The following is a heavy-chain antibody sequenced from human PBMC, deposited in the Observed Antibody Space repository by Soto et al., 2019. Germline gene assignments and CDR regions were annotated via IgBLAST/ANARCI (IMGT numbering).Heavy chain of an antibody. CDR1: GFTFSSYA. CDR3: ARDGTLSIAVAGTFDY. V-gene: IGHV3-30-3*01. CDR2: ISYDGSNK. D-gene: IGHD6-19*01. Sequence: WGSLRLSCAASGFTFSSYAMHWVRQAPGKGLEWGAVISYDGSNKYSADSAKGRFTISRDNSKNTLYMKMNSLRAEDTAVYYCARDGTLSIAVAGTFDYWGQGTLVTVSS. J-gene: IGHJ4*02.